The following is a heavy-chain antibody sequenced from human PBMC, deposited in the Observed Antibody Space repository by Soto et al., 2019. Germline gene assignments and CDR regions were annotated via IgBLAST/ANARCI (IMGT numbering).Heavy chain of an antibody. Sequence: PGESLKISCKGSGYSFTSYWIGWVRQMPGKGLEWMGIIYPGDSDTRYSPSFQGQVTISADKSISTAYLQWSSLKASGTAMYYCARQSGGPQCGLCYMDVWGKGTTVTVSS. CDR3: ARQSGGPQCGLCYMDV. D-gene: IGHD3-16*01. V-gene: IGHV5-51*01. CDR2: IYPGDSDT. J-gene: IGHJ6*03. CDR1: GYSFTSYW.